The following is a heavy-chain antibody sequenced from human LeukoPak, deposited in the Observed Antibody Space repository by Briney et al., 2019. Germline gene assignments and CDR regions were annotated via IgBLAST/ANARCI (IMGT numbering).Heavy chain of an antibody. CDR2: IKSDGSST. CDR3: AKAEMITFGGVIVMPFDY. J-gene: IGHJ4*02. D-gene: IGHD3-16*02. Sequence: PGGSLRLSCAASGITFSGHWMHWVRQAPGKGPAWVSRIKSDGSSTSYADSVKGRFTISSDNAKNMLYLQMNSLRAEDTAVYYCAKAEMITFGGVIVMPFDYWGQGTLVTVSS. V-gene: IGHV3-74*01. CDR1: GITFSGHW.